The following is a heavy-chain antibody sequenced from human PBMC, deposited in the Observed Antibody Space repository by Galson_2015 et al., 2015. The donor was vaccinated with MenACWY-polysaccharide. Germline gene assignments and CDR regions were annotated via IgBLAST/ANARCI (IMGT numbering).Heavy chain of an antibody. V-gene: IGHV3-23*01. CDR1: GFSFSANG. Sequence: SLRLSCAASGFSFSANGMSWVRQAPGRGLDWVSGSGSGGFLYYADSVKGRFTVSRDNSKNTLYLQMNNLRAEDTAVYYCAKVGPRSSWTMGIDYWGQGTLVTVSS. J-gene: IGHJ4*02. CDR3: AKVGPRSSWTMGIDY. D-gene: IGHD6-13*01. CDR2: SGSGGFL.